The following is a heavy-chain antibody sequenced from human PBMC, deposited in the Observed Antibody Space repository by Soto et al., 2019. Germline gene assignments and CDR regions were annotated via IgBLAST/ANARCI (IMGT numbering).Heavy chain of an antibody. J-gene: IGHJ6*02. CDR2: IKTNTEGGTL. V-gene: IGHV3-15*01. Sequence: EVQLVESGGGLVTPGGSLRLSWAASGFRFSSAWMTWVRQPPGKGLELVGRIKTNTEGGTLDYGAPVKGRFTISRDDSKNTLYLQMNSMTTADTGVYYCTRELGQAGVHYYGMDVWGQGTTVTVSS. CDR1: GFRFSSAW. CDR3: TRELGQAGVHYYGMDV. D-gene: IGHD6-13*01.